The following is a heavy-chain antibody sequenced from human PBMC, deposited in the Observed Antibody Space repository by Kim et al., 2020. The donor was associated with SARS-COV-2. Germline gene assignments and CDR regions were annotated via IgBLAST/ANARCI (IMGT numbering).Heavy chain of an antibody. Sequence: SETLSLTCTVSGGSISRYYWSWIRQPPGRGLEWIGNVYYSGNTKYNPSLKSRVTISVDTSKNQFSLRLSSVTAADTAVYYCARDWGFFSSGAGFGLDYWGQGALVTVSS. CDR3: ARDWGFFSSGAGFGLDY. D-gene: IGHD3-10*01. CDR1: GGSISRYY. J-gene: IGHJ4*02. V-gene: IGHV4-59*01. CDR2: VYYSGNT.